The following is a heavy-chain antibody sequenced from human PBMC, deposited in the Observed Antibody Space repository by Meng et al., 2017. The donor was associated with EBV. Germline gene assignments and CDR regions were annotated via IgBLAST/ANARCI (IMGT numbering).Heavy chain of an antibody. Sequence: QVQLVQSGAEVKKPGCSVKVSCKTSGGTFRSDAISWVRQAPGQGLEWMGGLIPMSDAPHYAQKFQGRVTITADESTSTHYMDLSGLRSEDTAVYYCASESGRGFTPDYWGQGTLVTVSS. J-gene: IGHJ4*02. CDR2: LIPMSDAP. D-gene: IGHD3-10*01. V-gene: IGHV1-69*01. CDR1: GGTFRSDA. CDR3: ASESGRGFTPDY.